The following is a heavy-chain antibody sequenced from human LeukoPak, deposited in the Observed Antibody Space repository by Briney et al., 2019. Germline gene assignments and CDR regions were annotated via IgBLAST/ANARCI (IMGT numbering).Heavy chain of an antibody. Sequence: SETLSLTCTVSGGSISSYYWSWIRQPPGKGLEWIGYLYYSGSTNYNPSLKSRVTISVDTSKNQFSLKLSSVTAADTAVYYCARVGRRDGYNRRYYFDYWGQGTLVTVSS. V-gene: IGHV4-59*01. CDR1: GGSISSYY. CDR3: ARVGRRDGYNRRYYFDY. J-gene: IGHJ4*02. CDR2: LYYSGST. D-gene: IGHD5-24*01.